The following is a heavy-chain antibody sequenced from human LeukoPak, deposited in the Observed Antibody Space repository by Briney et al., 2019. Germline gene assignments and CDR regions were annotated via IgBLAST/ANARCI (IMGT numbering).Heavy chain of an antibody. CDR1: GYSISSGYY. D-gene: IGHD3-10*01. Sequence: SETLSLTCTVSGYSISSGYYWGWIRQPPGKGLEWIGSIYHSGSTYYNPSLKSRVTISVDTSKNQFSLKLSSVTAADTAAYYCARGEWFGGDVVWFDPWGQGTLVTVSS. V-gene: IGHV4-38-2*02. CDR3: ARGEWFGGDVVWFDP. CDR2: IYHSGST. J-gene: IGHJ5*02.